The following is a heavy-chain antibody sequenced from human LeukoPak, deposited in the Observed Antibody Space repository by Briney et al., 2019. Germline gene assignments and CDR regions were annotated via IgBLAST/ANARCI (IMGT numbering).Heavy chain of an antibody. Sequence: GASVKVSCKASGYTFTSYGISWVRQAPGQGLEWMGWISAYNGNTNYAQKLQGRVTMTTDTSTSTAYMELRSLRSDDTAVYYCARDEGVVAARTTRYYGMDVWGQGTTVTVSS. CDR3: ARDEGVVAARTTRYYGMDV. J-gene: IGHJ6*02. V-gene: IGHV1-18*01. D-gene: IGHD2-15*01. CDR1: GYTFTSYG. CDR2: ISAYNGNT.